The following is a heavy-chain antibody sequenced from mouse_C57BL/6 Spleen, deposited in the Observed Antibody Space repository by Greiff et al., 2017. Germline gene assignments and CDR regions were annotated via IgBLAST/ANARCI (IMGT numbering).Heavy chain of an antibody. D-gene: IGHD2-2*01. Sequence: EVKLMESGPGLVKPSQSLSLTCSVTGYSITSGYYWNWIRQFPGNKLEWMCYISYDGSNNYNPSLKNRISITRDTSTNQFFLKLNSVTTEDTATYYCARGCDGYDWYFDVWGTGTTVTVSS. J-gene: IGHJ1*03. CDR2: ISYDGSN. V-gene: IGHV3-6*01. CDR1: GYSITSGYY. CDR3: ARGCDGYDWYFDV.